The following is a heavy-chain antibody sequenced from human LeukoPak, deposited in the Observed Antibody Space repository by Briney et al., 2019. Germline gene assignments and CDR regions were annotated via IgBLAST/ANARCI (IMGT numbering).Heavy chain of an antibody. J-gene: IGHJ6*03. V-gene: IGHV4-39*01. CDR3: ARQGGEWHYYYYYMDV. D-gene: IGHD3-10*01. Sequence: SETLSLTCTVSGGSISSSSYYWAWIRQPPGKGLEWIGTIYYSGSTYYNASLKSRVTISVDTSKNQFSLKLSSVTAADTAVYYCARQGGEWHYYYYYMDVWGKGTTVTISS. CDR2: IYYSGST. CDR1: GGSISSSSYY.